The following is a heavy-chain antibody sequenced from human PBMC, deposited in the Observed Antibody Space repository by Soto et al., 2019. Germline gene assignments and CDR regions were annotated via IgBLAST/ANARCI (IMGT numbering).Heavy chain of an antibody. Sequence: QLQLRESGPGLVKPSETLSLTCTVAGGFISSSSSYWGWIRQSPGKGLEWIANIHSGGTTYYNSSLKSRVIISVDTSKDQFSLWMSSVTAADTAVYYCTRLLTPAFGRDYFDRWGQGTLVIVSS. D-gene: IGHD3-10*01. CDR3: TRLLTPAFGRDYFDR. J-gene: IGHJ4*02. CDR1: GGFISSSSSY. V-gene: IGHV4-39*01. CDR2: IHSGGTT.